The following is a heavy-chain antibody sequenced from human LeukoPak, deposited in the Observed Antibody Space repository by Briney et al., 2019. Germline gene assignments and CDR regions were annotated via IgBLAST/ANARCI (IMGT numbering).Heavy chain of an antibody. V-gene: IGHV3-23*01. J-gene: IGHJ4*02. CDR1: GFTFSSYA. Sequence: GGSLRLSCAASGFTFSSYAMSWVRQAPGKGLEWVSAISGSGGSTYYADSVKGRFTISRGNSKNTLYLQMNSLRAEDTAVYYCAKDYGSGSYYNPSPFDYWGQGTLVTVSS. CDR3: AKDYGSGSYYNPSPFDY. D-gene: IGHD3-10*01. CDR2: ISGSGGST.